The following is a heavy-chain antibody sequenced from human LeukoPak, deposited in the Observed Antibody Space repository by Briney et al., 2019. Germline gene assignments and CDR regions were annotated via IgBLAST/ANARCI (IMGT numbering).Heavy chain of an antibody. Sequence: GGSLRLSCAASGFTLSSYSMNWLRQAPGKGLDWVAYISSRSTTIYYPDSVKGRFTISIDNAKNSLYLQMNSLRAEDTAVYFCARTSSSSSFYYYYYYMDVWGKGTTVTVSS. V-gene: IGHV3-48*01. D-gene: IGHD6-6*01. CDR3: ARTSSSSSFYYYYYYMDV. CDR1: GFTLSSYS. CDR2: ISSRSTTI. J-gene: IGHJ6*03.